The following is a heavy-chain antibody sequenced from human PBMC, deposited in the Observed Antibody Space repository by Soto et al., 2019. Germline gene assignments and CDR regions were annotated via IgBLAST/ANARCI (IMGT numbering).Heavy chain of an antibody. J-gene: IGHJ4*02. CDR1: GFTFSSYA. D-gene: IGHD3-22*01. CDR2: ISGSGGST. CDR3: DPYYYDSTRNY. Sequence: PGGSLRLSCAASGFTFSSYAMSWVRQAPGKGLEWVSAISGSGGSTYHADSVKGRFTISRDNSKNTLYLQMNSLRAEDTAVYYCDPYYYDSTRNYWGQGTLVTVSS. V-gene: IGHV3-23*01.